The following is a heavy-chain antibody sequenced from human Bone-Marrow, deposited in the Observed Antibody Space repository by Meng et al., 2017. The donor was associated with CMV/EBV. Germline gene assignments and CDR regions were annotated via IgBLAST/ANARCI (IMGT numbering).Heavy chain of an antibody. D-gene: IGHD2-15*01. J-gene: IGHJ2*01. Sequence: GESLKISCAASGFTFSSYAMSWVRQAPGKGLEWVSAISGSGGSTYYADSVKGRFTISRDNSKNTLYLQMNSLRSEDTAVYYCARDPGRRVVAAIKGINWYFDLWGRGTLVTVSS. CDR1: GFTFSSYA. V-gene: IGHV3-23*01. CDR2: ISGSGGST. CDR3: ARDPGRRVVAAIKGINWYFDL.